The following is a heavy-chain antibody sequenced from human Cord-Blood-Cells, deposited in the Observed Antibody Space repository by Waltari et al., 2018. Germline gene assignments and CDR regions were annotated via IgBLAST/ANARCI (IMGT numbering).Heavy chain of an antibody. J-gene: IGHJ3*02. Sequence: EVQLVQSGAEVKKPGESLKISCKGSGYSFTSYWIGWVRQMPGKGLEWMGNSYPGDSDTKYSPSYQGQVTMSADEAISTAYLQWSSLEAADTAMDYYARRCWGFGSFDAFEIWGQGKMVTVSS. CDR1: GYSFTSYW. V-gene: IGHV5-51*01. CDR3: ARRCWGFGSFDAFEI. CDR2: SYPGDSDT. D-gene: IGHD3-10*01.